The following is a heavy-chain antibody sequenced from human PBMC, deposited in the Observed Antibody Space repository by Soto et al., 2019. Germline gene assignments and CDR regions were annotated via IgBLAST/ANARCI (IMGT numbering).Heavy chain of an antibody. CDR1: GFTFSKYA. CDR2: ISGSGTTT. J-gene: IGHJ4*02. CDR3: VKFFVETGGSSGWPWSLDS. Sequence: EVQLLESGGGLVQPGGSLRLSCAASGFTFSKYAMSWVRQAPGKGLECVSAISGSGTTTYSADSLRGRFTISRDNSNNMLYLQMNSPSPEDTALYYCVKFFVETGGSSGWPWSLDSWGQGTLVTVSS. D-gene: IGHD6-25*01. V-gene: IGHV3-23*01.